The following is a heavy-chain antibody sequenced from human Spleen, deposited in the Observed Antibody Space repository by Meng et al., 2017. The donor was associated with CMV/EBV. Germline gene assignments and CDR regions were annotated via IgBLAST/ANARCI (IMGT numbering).Heavy chain of an antibody. D-gene: IGHD3-10*01. J-gene: IGHJ6*02. CDR1: GFTFSSYA. Sequence: GESLKISCAASGFTFSSYAMSWVRQAPGKGLEWVSVIYSGGSTYYADSVKGRFTISRDNSKNTLYLQMNSLRAEDTAVYYCARDRFGGSGRYYYGMDVWGQGTTVTVSS. V-gene: IGHV3-53*01. CDR2: IYSGGST. CDR3: ARDRFGGSGRYYYGMDV.